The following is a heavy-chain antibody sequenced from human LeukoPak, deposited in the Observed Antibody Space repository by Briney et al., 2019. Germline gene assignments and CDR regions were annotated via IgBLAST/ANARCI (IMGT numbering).Heavy chain of an antibody. D-gene: IGHD6-6*01. J-gene: IGHJ6*03. V-gene: IGHV4-4*07. CDR1: GGSISSYY. CDR3: ARIYSSSSGGHYYYYYMDV. Sequence: SETLSLTCTVSGGSISSYYWSLIQQPAGKGLEWIWRIYTSVSTNYNPSLKSRVTMSVDTSKNQFSLKLSSVTAADTAVYYCARIYSSSSGGHYYYYYMDVWGEGTTVTVSS. CDR2: IYTSVST.